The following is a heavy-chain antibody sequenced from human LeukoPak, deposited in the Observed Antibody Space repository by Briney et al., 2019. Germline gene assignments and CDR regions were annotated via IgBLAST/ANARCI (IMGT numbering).Heavy chain of an antibody. CDR1: GFTFSSYG. J-gene: IGHJ6*03. CDR2: ISGSGGST. D-gene: IGHD1-26*01. Sequence: GGSLRLSCAASGFTFSSYGMSWVRQAPGKGLEWVSAISGSGGSTYYADSVKGRFTISRDNSKNTLYLQMNSLRAEDTAVYYCAKVGANNYYYYMDVWGKGTTVTISS. CDR3: AKVGANNYYYYMDV. V-gene: IGHV3-23*01.